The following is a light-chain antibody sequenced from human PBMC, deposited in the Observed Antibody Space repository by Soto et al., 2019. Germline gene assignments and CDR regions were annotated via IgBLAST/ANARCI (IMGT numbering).Light chain of an antibody. CDR1: SSNIGAGYD. Sequence: QSVLTQPPSVSGAPGQRVTISCTGSSSNIGAGYDVHWYQQLPGTAPKLLISGNTNRPSGVPDRFSGSKSGTSASLAITGLQAEDEADYYCQSYDSSPSGVVFGGGTKLTVL. CDR3: QSYDSSPSGVV. CDR2: GNT. J-gene: IGLJ2*01. V-gene: IGLV1-40*01.